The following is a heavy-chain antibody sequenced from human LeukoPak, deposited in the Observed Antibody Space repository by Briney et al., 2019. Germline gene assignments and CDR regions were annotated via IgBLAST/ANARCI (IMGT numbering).Heavy chain of an antibody. J-gene: IGHJ4*02. CDR1: GFTFSSYG. CDR2: MSYDGSYK. V-gene: IGHV3-30*18. CDR3: TKDSSGAIDY. D-gene: IGHD6-25*01. Sequence: GGSLRLSCAASGFTFSSYGMHWVRQAPGKGLEWVSFMSYDGSYKYYADSVKGRFTISRDTSKNTLYLQMNSLRAEDTAVYYCTKDSSGAIDYWAREPWSPSPQ.